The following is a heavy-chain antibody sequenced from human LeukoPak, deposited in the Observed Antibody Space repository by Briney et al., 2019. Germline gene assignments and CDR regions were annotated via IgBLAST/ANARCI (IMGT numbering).Heavy chain of an antibody. CDR2: ISSSGSTM. V-gene: IGHV3-48*04. D-gene: IGHD4-11*01. CDR1: GFTFSSYS. CDR3: ATYSILNAREFRY. Sequence: GGSLRLSCAASGFTFSSYSLSWVRQAPGKGLEWVSYISSSGSTMYYADSVKGRFTISRDNAKNSLYLQMNSLRAEDTAVYYCATYSILNAREFRYWGQGTLVTVTS. J-gene: IGHJ1*01.